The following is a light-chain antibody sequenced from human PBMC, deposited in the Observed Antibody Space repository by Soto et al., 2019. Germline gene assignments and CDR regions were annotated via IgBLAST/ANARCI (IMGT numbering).Light chain of an antibody. J-gene: IGKJ2*01. CDR1: QSVSSSS. CDR2: GAS. Sequence: EIVLTQSPGTLSLSPGERATLSCRASQSVSSSSLAWYQQKPGQAPRLLIYGASSRATGIPDRFSGSGSGTAFTLTISAPEPEAFVVYYCQQDCSSPMYTFGQGTKLEIK. CDR3: QQDCSSPMYT. V-gene: IGKV3-20*01.